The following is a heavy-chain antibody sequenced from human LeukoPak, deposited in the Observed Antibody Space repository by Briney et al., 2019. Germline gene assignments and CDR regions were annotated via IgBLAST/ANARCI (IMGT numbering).Heavy chain of an antibody. Sequence: ASVKVSCMASGYTFTSYYMHWVRQAPGQGLEWMGMIYPSGGSTSYAQKFQGRVTMTRDTSTSIVYMKMSSLRSEDTAVYYCARLYDISNSWFDPWGQGTLVSVSS. D-gene: IGHD3-9*01. CDR2: IYPSGGST. V-gene: IGHV1-46*03. CDR1: GYTFTSYY. J-gene: IGHJ5*02. CDR3: ARLYDISNSWFDP.